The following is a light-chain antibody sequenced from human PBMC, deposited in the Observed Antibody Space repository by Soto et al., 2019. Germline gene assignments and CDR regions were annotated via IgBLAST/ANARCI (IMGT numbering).Light chain of an antibody. CDR1: SCDIGSYNR. Sequence: QSVVTQPASVSGSPGQSITISCTGTSCDIGSYNRVSWYQQHPGKAPKPIIYEVTDRPSGVSNRFSGSKSGNTASLTISGLQAEDEAEYYCSSYTNINTRACVFGTGTKVTVL. CDR3: SSYTNINTRACV. V-gene: IGLV2-14*01. J-gene: IGLJ1*01. CDR2: EVT.